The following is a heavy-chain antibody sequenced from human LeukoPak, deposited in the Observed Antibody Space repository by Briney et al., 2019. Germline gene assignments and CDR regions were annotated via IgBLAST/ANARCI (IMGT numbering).Heavy chain of an antibody. CDR3: ARTVILGSVGATYWGYYFDY. CDR1: GYTFTGYY. Sequence: ASVKVSCKASGYTFTGYYMHWVRQAPGQGLEWMGWINPNSGGTNYAQKLQGRVTMTTDTSTSTAYMELRSLRSDDTAVYYCARTVILGSVGATYWGYYFDYWGQGTLVTVSS. D-gene: IGHD1-26*01. J-gene: IGHJ4*02. CDR2: INPNSGGT. V-gene: IGHV1-2*02.